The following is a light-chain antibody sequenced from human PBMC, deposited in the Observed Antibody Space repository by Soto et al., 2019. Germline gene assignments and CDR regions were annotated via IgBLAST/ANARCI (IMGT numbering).Light chain of an antibody. J-gene: IGLJ1*01. V-gene: IGLV2-14*01. CDR3: SLYTSFTTYV. Sequence: QSALTQPASVSGSPGQSITISCTGTSSDVGGYKFVSWYQQHPGKAPKLMIYEVTNRPSGVSNRFSGSKSGNTASLTISGLQAEDEADYYCSLYTSFTTYVFGAGTKLTVL. CDR1: SSDVGGYKF. CDR2: EVT.